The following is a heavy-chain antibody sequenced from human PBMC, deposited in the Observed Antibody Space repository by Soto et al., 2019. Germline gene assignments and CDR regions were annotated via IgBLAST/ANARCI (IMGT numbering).Heavy chain of an antibody. J-gene: IGHJ5*01. CDR2: MNPNSGNT. D-gene: IGHD2-2*01. V-gene: IGHV1-8*01. CDR1: GYTFTSYD. CDR3: ASGAPGIVLAPAAMSRCWFDP. Sequence: ASVKVSCKASGYTFTSYDINWVRQATGQGLEWMGWMNPNSGNTGYAQKFQGRVTMTRNTSISTAYMELSSLRSEDTAVYYCASGAPGIVLAPAAMSRCWFDPWRKGSLVTVSS.